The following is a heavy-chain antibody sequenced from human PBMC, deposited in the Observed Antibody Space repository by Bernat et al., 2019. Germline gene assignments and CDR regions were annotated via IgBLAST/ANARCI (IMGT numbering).Heavy chain of an antibody. V-gene: IGHV3-23*04. CDR1: GFTFSSYA. Sequence: EVQLVESGGGLVQPGGSLRLSCAASGFTFSSYAMSWVRQAPGKGLEWVSAISGSGGSTYYADSVKGRFTISRDNSKNTLYLQMNSLRAEDTAVYYCAAPAGYRSWWYPNDCGFWGQGTLVTVSS. D-gene: IGHD6-19*01. J-gene: IGHJ4*02. CDR3: AAPAGYRSWWYPNDCGF. CDR2: ISGSGGST.